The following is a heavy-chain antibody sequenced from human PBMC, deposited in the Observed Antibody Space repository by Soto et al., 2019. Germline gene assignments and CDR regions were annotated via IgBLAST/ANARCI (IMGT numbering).Heavy chain of an antibody. CDR3: VRVGCSGNRCYIYGMDV. CDR1: GFTFSSFW. Sequence: PGGSLRLSCAASGFTFSSFWMSWVRQAPGKGPEWVANIEGDGSAKNYLDSVKGRFTIARDNAKNSLYLQMSSLRAEDTAVYYCVRVGCSGNRCYIYGMDVWGQGTTVTVSS. CDR2: IEGDGSAK. D-gene: IGHD2-2*02. V-gene: IGHV3-7*03. J-gene: IGHJ6*02.